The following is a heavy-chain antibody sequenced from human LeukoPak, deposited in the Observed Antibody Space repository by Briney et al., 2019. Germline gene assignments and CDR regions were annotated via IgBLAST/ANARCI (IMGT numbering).Heavy chain of an antibody. D-gene: IGHD5-12*01. J-gene: IGHJ6*02. CDR3: ASSEIMYGATKPKSYYYGMDV. V-gene: IGHV4-31*03. Sequence: SETLSLTCTVSGGSISSGGYYWSWIRQHPGKGLEWIGYIYYSGSTYYNPSLKSRVTISVGTSKNQFSLKLSSVTAADTAVYYCASSEIMYGATKPKSYYYGMDVWGQGTTVTVSS. CDR1: GGSISSGGYY. CDR2: IYYSGST.